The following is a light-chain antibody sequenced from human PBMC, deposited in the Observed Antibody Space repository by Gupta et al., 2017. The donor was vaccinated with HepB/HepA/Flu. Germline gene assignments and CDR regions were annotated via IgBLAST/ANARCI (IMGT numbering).Light chain of an antibody. J-gene: IGLJ3*02. V-gene: IGLV8-61*01. CDR3: VLYMGSGISM. CDR2: STN. CDR1: SGSVSTNYY. Sequence: QTVVTQEPSFSVSPGGTVTLTCSLSSGSVSTNYYPGWYQQTPGQAPRTLIYSTNSRSSGVPDRFSGSILGNKAALTITGAQADDESVYYCVLYMGSGISMFGGGTKLTVL.